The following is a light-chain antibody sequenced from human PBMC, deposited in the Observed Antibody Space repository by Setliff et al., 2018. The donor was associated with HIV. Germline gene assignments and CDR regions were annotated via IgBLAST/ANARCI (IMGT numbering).Light chain of an antibody. V-gene: IGLV2-23*01. CDR3: FSNTGSNTYV. CDR2: QAT. J-gene: IGLJ1*01. CDR1: SSDVGRYNL. Sequence: QSALTQPASVSGSPGQSITISCTGTSSDVGRYNLVSWYQQHPGKAPNLMIYQATKRPSGVSNRFSGSKSGNTASLTISGLQAEDEADYYCFSNTGSNTYVFGTGTKVTVL.